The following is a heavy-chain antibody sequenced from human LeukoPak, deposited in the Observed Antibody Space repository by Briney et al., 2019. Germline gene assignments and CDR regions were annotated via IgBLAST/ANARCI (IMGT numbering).Heavy chain of an antibody. V-gene: IGHV4-39*01. CDR3: ARARGACIY. Sequence: SETLSLTCTVSGDSISRGSYHWSWVRQPAGKGLEWIGSISYSGSAYYSPSLGSRVTISVDTSKNQFSLQLSSVTAADTAVYYCARARGACIYWGQGTLVTVSS. J-gene: IGHJ4*02. D-gene: IGHD1-14*01. CDR2: ISYSGSA. CDR1: GDSISRGSYH.